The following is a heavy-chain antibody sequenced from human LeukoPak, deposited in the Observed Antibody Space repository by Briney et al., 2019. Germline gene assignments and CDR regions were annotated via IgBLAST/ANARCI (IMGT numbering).Heavy chain of an antibody. D-gene: IGHD3-10*01. J-gene: IGHJ6*03. CDR2: INHSGST. CDR3: ARGSGYYGSGSGYYMDV. CDR1: GGSFSGYY. V-gene: IGHV4-34*01. Sequence: PSETLSLTCAVYGGSFSGYYWSWIRQPPGKGREWIGEINHSGSTNYNPSLKSRVTISVDTSKNQFSLKLSSVTAADTAVYYCARGSGYYGSGSGYYMDVWGKGTTVTVSS.